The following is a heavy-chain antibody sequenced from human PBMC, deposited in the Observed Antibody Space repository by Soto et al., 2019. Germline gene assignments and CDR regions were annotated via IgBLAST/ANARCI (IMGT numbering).Heavy chain of an antibody. CDR1: GYTFTSYG. CDR2: ISAYNGNT. D-gene: IGHD1-26*01. J-gene: IGHJ6*02. CDR3: ARAAKWEIYGMDV. Sequence: ASVKVSCKASGYTFTSYGISWVRQAPGQGLEWMGWISAYNGNTNYAQKLQGRVTMTTDTSTGTAYMELRSLRPDDTAVYYCARAAKWEIYGMDVWGQGTTVTVSS. V-gene: IGHV1-18*04.